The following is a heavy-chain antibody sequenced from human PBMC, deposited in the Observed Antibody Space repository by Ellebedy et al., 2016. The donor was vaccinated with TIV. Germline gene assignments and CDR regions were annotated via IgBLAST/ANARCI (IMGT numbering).Heavy chain of an antibody. CDR1: GYNFNNFW. V-gene: IGHV5-51*01. J-gene: IGHJ6*02. Sequence: GESLKISXQASGYNFNNFWIAWVRQMPGKGLEWLGSIYSRDSDTKTNPSFQGQVTISVETSSNTAYLQWRSLKASDSGIYYCARLGPPEISYYFGMDVWGLGTTVTVSS. CDR2: IYSRDSDT. CDR3: ARLGPPEISYYFGMDV. D-gene: IGHD1-14*01.